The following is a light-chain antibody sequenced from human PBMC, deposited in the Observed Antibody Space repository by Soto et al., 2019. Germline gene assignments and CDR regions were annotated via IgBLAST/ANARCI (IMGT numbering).Light chain of an antibody. V-gene: IGKV3-20*01. Sequence: IVLTQSPGTLSLSPGERATLSCRASQSVSSRSLAWYQQKPGQAPRLLIYGASSRAIGIPDRFSGSGSGTDFTLTISRLEPEDFAVYYCQQYGNSGGTFGQGTKVDIK. CDR2: GAS. CDR1: QSVSSRS. CDR3: QQYGNSGGT. J-gene: IGKJ1*01.